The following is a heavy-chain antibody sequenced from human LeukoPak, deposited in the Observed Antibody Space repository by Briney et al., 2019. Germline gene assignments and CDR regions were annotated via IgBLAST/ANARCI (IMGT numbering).Heavy chain of an antibody. V-gene: IGHV3-23*01. D-gene: IGHD3-22*01. CDR1: GFTFSSYD. Sequence: PGGSLRLSCAASGFTFSSYDMSWVRQAPGKGLEWVSGISGSGDNTYYADSVKGRFTISRDNSKNTLYVQVNSLGTEDTAVYYCAKGSYYDSSGSFYFDYWGQGTLVTVSS. CDR3: AKGSYYDSSGSFYFDY. CDR2: ISGSGDNT. J-gene: IGHJ4*02.